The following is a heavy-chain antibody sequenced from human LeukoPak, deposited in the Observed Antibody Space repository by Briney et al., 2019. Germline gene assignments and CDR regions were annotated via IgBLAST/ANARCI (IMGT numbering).Heavy chain of an antibody. Sequence: EGSLRLSCAASGFTFSSYGMHWVRQAPGKGLEWVAVIWYDGSNKYYADSVKGRFTISRDNSKNTLYLQMNSLRAEDTAVYYCARAGDGYNIYYFDYWGQGTLVTVSS. CDR1: GFTFSSYG. J-gene: IGHJ4*02. CDR2: IWYDGSNK. D-gene: IGHD5-24*01. V-gene: IGHV3-33*01. CDR3: ARAGDGYNIYYFDY.